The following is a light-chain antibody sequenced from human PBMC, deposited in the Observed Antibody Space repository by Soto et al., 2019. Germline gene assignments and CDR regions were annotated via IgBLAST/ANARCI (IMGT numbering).Light chain of an antibody. Sequence: QSVLTQPPSVSGAPGQRVTISCTGSSSNIGAGYGVHWYQQLPGTAPKLLIYGNSNRPSGVPDRFSGSKSGTSASLAITGLRADDEADYYCQSYDSSRSGWVFGGGTKLTVL. CDR1: SSNIGAGYG. J-gene: IGLJ3*02. V-gene: IGLV1-40*01. CDR3: QSYDSSRSGWV. CDR2: GNS.